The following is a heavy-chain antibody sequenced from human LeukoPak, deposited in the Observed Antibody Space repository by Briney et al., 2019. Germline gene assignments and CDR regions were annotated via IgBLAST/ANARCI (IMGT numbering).Heavy chain of an antibody. CDR3: ARVSIFWVVIANDY. V-gene: IGHV3-21*01. Sequence: GGSLRLSCAASGFTFGGYTMSWVRQAPGKGLQWVSTITSGGDYMYYADPVKGRFTISRDDSKNSLYLHMNSLRAEDTAVYYCARVSIFWVVIANDYWGQGTVVTVSS. CDR2: ITSGGDYM. J-gene: IGHJ4*02. D-gene: IGHD3-16*02. CDR1: GFTFGGYT.